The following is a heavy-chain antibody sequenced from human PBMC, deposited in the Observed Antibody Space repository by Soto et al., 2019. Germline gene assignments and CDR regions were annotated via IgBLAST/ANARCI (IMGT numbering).Heavy chain of an antibody. D-gene: IGHD1-7*01. Sequence: SETLSLTCTVSGGSISSYYWSWIRQPPGKGLEWIGYIYYSGSTNYNPSLKSRVTISVDTSKNQFSLKLSSVTAADTAVYYCARRIWNYPMWFDPWGQGTLVTVSS. J-gene: IGHJ5*02. CDR2: IYYSGST. CDR3: ARRIWNYPMWFDP. CDR1: GGSISSYY. V-gene: IGHV4-59*08.